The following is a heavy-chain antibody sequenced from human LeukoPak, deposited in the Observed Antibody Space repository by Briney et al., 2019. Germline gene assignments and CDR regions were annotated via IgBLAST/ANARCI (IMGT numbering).Heavy chain of an antibody. D-gene: IGHD1-26*01. V-gene: IGHV4-30-4*08. Sequence: SETQSLTCTVSGGSISSGDYYWSWIRQPPGKGLEWIGYIYYSGSTYYNPSLKSRVTISVDTSKNQFSLKLSSVTAADTAVYYCARAAGSLVFDCWGQGTLVTVSS. J-gene: IGHJ4*02. CDR2: IYYSGST. CDR3: ARAAGSLVFDC. CDR1: GGSISSGDYY.